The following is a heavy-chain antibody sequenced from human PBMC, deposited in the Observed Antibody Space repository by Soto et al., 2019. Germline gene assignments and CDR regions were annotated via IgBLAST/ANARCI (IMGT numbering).Heavy chain of an antibody. CDR2: IHNSGTS. CDR1: GDTGTSYY. D-gene: IGHD3-22*01. CDR3: ARDFYDSVGYTWFDS. Sequence: TLSLTCTVSGDTGTSYYWGWIRQAPGKGLEWIGHIHNSGTSTHNPSLNGRVTISIDMSKKQFSLKLTSLTSADAAVYYCARDFYDSVGYTWFDSWSQGTLVTVSS. V-gene: IGHV4-59*02. J-gene: IGHJ5*01.